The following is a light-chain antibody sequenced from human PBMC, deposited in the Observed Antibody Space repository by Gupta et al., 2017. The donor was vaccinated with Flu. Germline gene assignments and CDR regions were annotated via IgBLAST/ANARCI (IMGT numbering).Light chain of an antibody. CDR3: GTWDSSLDAEV. CDR2: DHP. CDR1: TSNIGNYY. Sequence: STSNIGNYYVSWYPKLPGSAPRLLIYDHPERPSGIPDRFSASKAGTSATLDNTRLQTGDEATYYCGTWDSSLDAEVFGGGTKLTVL. V-gene: IGLV1-51*01. J-gene: IGLJ3*02.